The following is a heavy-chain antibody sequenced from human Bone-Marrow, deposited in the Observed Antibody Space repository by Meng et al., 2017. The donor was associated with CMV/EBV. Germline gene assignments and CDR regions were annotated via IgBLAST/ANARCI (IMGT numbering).Heavy chain of an antibody. J-gene: IGHJ4*02. CDR1: GYTFTSYG. CDR3: ARSQPHSSSYIRFDY. V-gene: IGHV1-18*01. Sequence: ASVKVSCKASGYTFTSYGISWVRQAPGQGLEWMGWISAYNGNTNYAQKLQGRVTMTTDTSTSTAYMELRSLRSDDTAVYYCARSQPHSSSYIRFDYWGQGTLVTVSS. CDR2: ISAYNGNT. D-gene: IGHD3-22*01.